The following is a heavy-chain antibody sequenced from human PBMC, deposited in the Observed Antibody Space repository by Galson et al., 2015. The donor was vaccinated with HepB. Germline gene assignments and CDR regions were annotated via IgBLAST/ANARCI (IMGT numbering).Heavy chain of an antibody. Sequence: SLRLSCAASGFTFSNHAVSWVRQAPGKGLEWVSAISGSGDYTYFSDSVKGRFTIFRDNSKNTLFLQMNSLRVEDTAVYFCAKVVFCTGNCYRAVDIWGQGTMVTVSS. CDR3: AKVVFCTGNCYRAVDI. CDR1: GFTFSNHA. CDR2: ISGSGDYT. J-gene: IGHJ3*02. D-gene: IGHD2-21*02. V-gene: IGHV3-23*01.